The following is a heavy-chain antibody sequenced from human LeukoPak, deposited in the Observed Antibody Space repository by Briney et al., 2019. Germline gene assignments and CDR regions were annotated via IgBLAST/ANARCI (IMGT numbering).Heavy chain of an antibody. V-gene: IGHV4-59*01. Sequence: SETLSLTCIVSGGSIYSYYWTWLWQPPGKGLEWIAYIFYSASTNYNPSLKSRATITVDTSKNQFSLNLSSVTAADMAVYYCARGRTSGGYPHFDSWGQGSQVTVSS. CDR2: IFYSAST. CDR3: ARGRTSGGYPHFDS. CDR1: GGSIYSYY. J-gene: IGHJ4*02. D-gene: IGHD6-19*01.